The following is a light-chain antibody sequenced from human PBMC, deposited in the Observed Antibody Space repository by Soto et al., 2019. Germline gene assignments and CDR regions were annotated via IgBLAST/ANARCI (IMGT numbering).Light chain of an antibody. Sequence: QSVLTQPPSASGTPGQRVTISCSGSSSNIGSNTVNWYQQLPGTAPKLLIYSNNQRPSGVPDRFSGSKSGTSASLAISGLQSEDEADYYCSSYAGSNTFFVFGTGTKVTVL. V-gene: IGLV1-44*01. CDR1: SSNIGSNT. J-gene: IGLJ1*01. CDR3: SSYAGSNTFFV. CDR2: SNN.